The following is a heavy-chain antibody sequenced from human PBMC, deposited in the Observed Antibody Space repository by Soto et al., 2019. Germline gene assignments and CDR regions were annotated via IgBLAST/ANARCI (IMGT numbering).Heavy chain of an antibody. CDR1: VSFGTYY. CDR3: AGAGGGDRFDP. V-gene: IGHV4-59*01. J-gene: IGHJ5*02. Sequence: QVQLQESGPGLVQPSETLSLTCVGVSFGTYYWSWIRQPPGKGLEWLGYIFSSEHFKYNPSLKSLLTISVAPAKNHVSLRLTSVTAADTAAYYWAGAGGGDRFDPWGQGTLVTVSS. CDR2: IFSSEHF. D-gene: IGHD3-16*02.